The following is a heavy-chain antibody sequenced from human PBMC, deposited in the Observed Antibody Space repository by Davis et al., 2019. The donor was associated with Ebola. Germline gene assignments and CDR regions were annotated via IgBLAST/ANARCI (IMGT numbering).Heavy chain of an antibody. D-gene: IGHD4-17*01. J-gene: IGHJ4*02. CDR3: AKDALGTVTTYLDY. Sequence: GESLKISCAASGFTFSSYGMHWVRQAPGKGLEWVAVIWYDGSNKYYADSVKGRFTISRDNSKNTLYLQMNSLRAEDTAVYYCAKDALGTVTTYLDYWGQGTLVTVSS. V-gene: IGHV3-33*06. CDR1: GFTFSSYG. CDR2: IWYDGSNK.